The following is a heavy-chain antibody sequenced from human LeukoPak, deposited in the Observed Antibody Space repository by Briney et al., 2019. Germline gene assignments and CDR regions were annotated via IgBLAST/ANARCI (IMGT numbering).Heavy chain of an antibody. D-gene: IGHD3-10*01. V-gene: IGHV3-23*01. Sequence: GGSLRLSCAVSGITLSNYGMSWVRQAPGKGLEWVAGISGSGGGAQYADSVEGRFTISRDNAKNRLYLHMNSLRAEDTAMYFCAKRGVVIRVFLVGFHKEAYYFDSWGQGVLVTVSS. CDR2: ISGSGGGA. CDR1: GITLSNYG. J-gene: IGHJ4*02. CDR3: AKRGVVIRVFLVGFHKEAYYFDS.